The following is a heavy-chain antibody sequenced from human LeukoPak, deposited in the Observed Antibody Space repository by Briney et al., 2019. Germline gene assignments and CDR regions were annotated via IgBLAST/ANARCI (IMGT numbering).Heavy chain of an antibody. J-gene: IGHJ4*02. CDR3: ASWSYPRGCRGGSCYMGFDY. CDR2: IYYSGST. D-gene: IGHD2-15*01. V-gene: IGHV4-31*03. CDR1: GGSISSGGYY. Sequence: SETLSLTCTVSGGSISSGGYYWSWIRQHPGKGLEWIGYIYYSGSTYYNPSLKSRVTISVDTSKNQFSLKLSSVTAADTAVYYCASWSYPRGCRGGSCYMGFDYWGQGTLVTVSS.